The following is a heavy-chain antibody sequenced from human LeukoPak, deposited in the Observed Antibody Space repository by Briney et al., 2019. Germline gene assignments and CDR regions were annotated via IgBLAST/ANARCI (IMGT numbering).Heavy chain of an antibody. D-gene: IGHD1-26*01. CDR2: IYYSGDT. CDR3: TSSPRIVGAPRNPEAFDI. J-gene: IGHJ3*02. CDR1: GGSICSYN. V-gene: IGHV4-59*01. Sequence: PETLSLTPTLSGGSICSYNRSAVSPPPRGRLWRSGYIYYSGDTNYNPSLTRRATISVDTPKKQFSLKLSSVTAADTAVYYCTSSPRIVGAPRNPEAFDIWGQGTMVTVSS.